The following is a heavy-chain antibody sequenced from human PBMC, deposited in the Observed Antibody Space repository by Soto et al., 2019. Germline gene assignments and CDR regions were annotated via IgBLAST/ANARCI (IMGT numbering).Heavy chain of an antibody. D-gene: IGHD2-2*01. Sequence: GESLKISCQGSGYAFSSYWIAWVRQMPGKGLEWMGIIYPGDSDTRYSPSFQVQFTISVDNSITTAYLPPSILQAPDTAKHYCSRGYCTATSCDPWFGPWGQGSLFSVSS. CDR3: SRGYCTATSCDPWFGP. CDR1: GYAFSSYW. CDR2: IYPGDSDT. J-gene: IGHJ5*02. V-gene: IGHV5-51*01.